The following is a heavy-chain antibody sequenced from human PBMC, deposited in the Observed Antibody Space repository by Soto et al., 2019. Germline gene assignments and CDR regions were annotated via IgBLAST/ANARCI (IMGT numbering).Heavy chain of an antibody. CDR1: GFTFSSYG. D-gene: IGHD4-4*01. J-gene: IGHJ6*02. V-gene: IGHV3-33*01. Sequence: QVQLVESGGGVVQPGRSLRLSCAASGFTFSSYGMHWVRQAPGKGLEWVAVIWYDGSNKYYADSVKGRFTISRDNSKNKLYLQMNSLRAEDTAVYYCARDLTVTTVLLLLGHKDYGMDVWGQGTTVTVSS. CDR3: ARDLTVTTVLLLLGHKDYGMDV. CDR2: IWYDGSNK.